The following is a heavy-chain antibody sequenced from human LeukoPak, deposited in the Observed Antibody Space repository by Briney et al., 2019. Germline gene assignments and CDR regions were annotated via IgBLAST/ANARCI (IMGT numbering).Heavy chain of an antibody. CDR3: ARGGKQWLVRYYYYGMDV. J-gene: IGHJ6*04. CDR1: GFTFSSYA. Sequence: PGRSLRLSCAASGFTFSSYAMHWVRQAPGKGLEWVAVISYDGSYKYYADSVKGRFTISRDNSKNTLYLQMNSLRAEDTAVYYCARGGKQWLVRYYYYGMDVWGKGTTVTVSS. CDR2: ISYDGSYK. V-gene: IGHV3-30*04. D-gene: IGHD6-19*01.